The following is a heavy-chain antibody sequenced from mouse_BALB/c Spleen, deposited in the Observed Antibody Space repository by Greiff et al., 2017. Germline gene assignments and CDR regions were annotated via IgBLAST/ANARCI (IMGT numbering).Heavy chain of an antibody. CDR3: TSGWLL. Sequence: EVQRVESGGGLVQPGGSMKLSCVASGFTFSNYWMNWVRQSPEKGLEWVAEIRLKSNNYATHYAESVKGRFTISGDDSKSSVYLQMNNLRAEDTGIYYCTSGWLLWGAGTTVTVSS. V-gene: IGHV6-6*02. J-gene: IGHJ1*01. D-gene: IGHD2-3*01. CDR1: GFTFSNYW. CDR2: IRLKSNNYAT.